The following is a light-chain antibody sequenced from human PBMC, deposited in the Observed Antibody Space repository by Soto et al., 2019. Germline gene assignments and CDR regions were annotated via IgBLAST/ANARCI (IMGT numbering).Light chain of an antibody. J-gene: IGLJ2*01. Sequence: QAVVTQPPSASGTPGQRVTISCSGSSSNLGRNYVYWYQQLPGTAPKLLIYRNNQRPSGVPDRFSGSKSGTSASLAISGLRSEDEADYYCAAWDDSLSGHVVFGGGTKVTVL. CDR2: RNN. CDR3: AAWDDSLSGHVV. CDR1: SSNLGRNY. V-gene: IGLV1-47*01.